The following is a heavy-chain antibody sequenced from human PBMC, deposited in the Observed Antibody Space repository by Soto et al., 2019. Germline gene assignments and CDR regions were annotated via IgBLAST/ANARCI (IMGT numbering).Heavy chain of an antibody. Sequence: EVQLVESGGGLVQPGGSLRVSCAASGFTFSSYWIYWVRQAPGKGPVWVSRISSDGTRISYGDSVKGRFTISRDNAKNALYLQMNSLRAEDTAVYYCARAFRCVGGDACYSPLDYWGQGTLVTVSS. D-gene: IGHD2-15*01. CDR3: ARAFRCVGGDACYSPLDY. J-gene: IGHJ4*02. CDR1: GFTFSSYW. CDR2: ISSDGTRI. V-gene: IGHV3-74*01.